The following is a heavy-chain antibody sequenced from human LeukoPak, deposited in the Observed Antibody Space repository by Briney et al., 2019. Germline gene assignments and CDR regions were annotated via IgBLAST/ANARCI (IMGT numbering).Heavy chain of an antibody. Sequence: ASVKVSCKASGYTFTGYYMHWVRQAPGQGLERMGWINPNSGGTNYAQKFQGRVTMTRDTSISTAYMELSRLRSDDTAVYYCARAYDSSGYLFFDYWGQGTLVTVSP. D-gene: IGHD3-22*01. V-gene: IGHV1-2*02. CDR2: INPNSGGT. J-gene: IGHJ4*02. CDR3: ARAYDSSGYLFFDY. CDR1: GYTFTGYY.